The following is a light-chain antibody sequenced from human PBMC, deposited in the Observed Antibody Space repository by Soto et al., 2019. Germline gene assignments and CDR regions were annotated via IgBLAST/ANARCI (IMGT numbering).Light chain of an antibody. J-gene: IGKJ1*01. CDR3: QQYNNWPPWKT. Sequence: EIVMTQSPATLSVSPGERATLSCRASQSVSSNLAWYQQKPGQAPRLLIYGASTRATGILARFSGSGSGTEFTLTISSLQSEDFAVYYCQQYNNWPPWKTFGQGTKVDIK. V-gene: IGKV3-15*01. CDR2: GAS. CDR1: QSVSSN.